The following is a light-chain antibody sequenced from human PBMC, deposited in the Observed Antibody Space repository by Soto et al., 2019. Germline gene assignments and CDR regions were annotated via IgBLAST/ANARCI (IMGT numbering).Light chain of an antibody. CDR1: QSISSY. Sequence: DIQMTQSPSSLSASVGDRVTITCRASQSISSYLNWYQQKPGKAPKLLIYAASSLQSGVPSRFSGSGSGTDFILTISSLQPEDFATYYCQQSHSTLLYTFGGGTKVDIK. CDR3: QQSHSTLLYT. CDR2: AAS. J-gene: IGKJ4*01. V-gene: IGKV1-39*01.